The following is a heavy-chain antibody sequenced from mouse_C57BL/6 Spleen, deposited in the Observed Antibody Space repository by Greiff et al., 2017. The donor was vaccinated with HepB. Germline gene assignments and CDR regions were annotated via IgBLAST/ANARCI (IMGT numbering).Heavy chain of an antibody. D-gene: IGHD1-1*01. CDR3: ARREFTTVVATPFAY. CDR2: IDPSDSYT. J-gene: IGHJ3*01. Sequence: VKLQQPGAELVKPGASVKLSCKASGYTFTSYWMQWVKQRPGQGLEWIGEIDPSDSYTNYNQKFKGKATLTVDTSSSTAYMQLSSLTSEDSAVYYCARREFTTVVATPFAYWGQGTLVTVSA. V-gene: IGHV1-50*01. CDR1: GYTFTSYW.